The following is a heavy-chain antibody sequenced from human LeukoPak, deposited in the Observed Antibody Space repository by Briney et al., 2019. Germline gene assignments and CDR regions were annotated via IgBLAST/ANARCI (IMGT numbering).Heavy chain of an antibody. Sequence: GGSLRLSCEASGFTFITYGMTWVRQAPGKGLEWVSGITGSSTWTYYADSVRGRFTISRDNSKNTLHLQMTNLTADDGPIYYCARELVSLGTGYFDLWGRGTLVTVSS. CDR2: ITGSSTWT. D-gene: IGHD7-27*01. CDR3: ARELVSLGTGYFDL. V-gene: IGHV3-23*01. CDR1: GFTFITYG. J-gene: IGHJ2*01.